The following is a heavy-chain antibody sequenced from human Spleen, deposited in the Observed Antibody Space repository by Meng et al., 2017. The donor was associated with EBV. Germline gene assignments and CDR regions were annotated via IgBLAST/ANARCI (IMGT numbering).Heavy chain of an antibody. Sequence: QVQLQQGGGGLWKPSETLSLTCAVYGGSLSSHYWSWFRQPPGKGLEWIGEINHSGSTNYKWSLESRVTTSVDTSKTKLSLNLSSVTAADTAVYYCARSGIAAGVGWFDPWGQGTLVTVSS. V-gene: IGHV4-34*01. D-gene: IGHD6-25*01. CDR2: INHSGST. CDR1: GGSLSSHY. J-gene: IGHJ5*02. CDR3: ARSGIAAGVGWFDP.